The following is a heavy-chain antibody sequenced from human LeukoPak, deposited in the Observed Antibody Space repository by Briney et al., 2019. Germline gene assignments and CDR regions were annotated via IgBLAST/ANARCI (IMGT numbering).Heavy chain of an antibody. CDR3: ASQKGYGLDV. J-gene: IGHJ6*02. CDR1: GFTFSSYW. CDR2: INGDGIST. V-gene: IGHV3-74*01. Sequence: GGSLRLSCAASGFTFSSYWMHWVRQAPGKGLVWVSRINGDGISTTYADSVKGRFTISRDNAKNTLYLQMNSLRAEDTAVYYCASQKGYGLDVWGRGTTVTVSS.